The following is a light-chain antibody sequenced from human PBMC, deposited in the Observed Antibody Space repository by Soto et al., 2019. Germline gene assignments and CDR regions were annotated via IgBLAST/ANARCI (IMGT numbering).Light chain of an antibody. CDR1: QGIRND. Sequence: DIPMTQSPSSLSASVGDRVTITCRASQGIRNDLGWYQQKPGKAPERLIYGASSFHSGVPSRFSGSGSGTAFTRTTSNLQPEDFATDYWLHHNSYPYTGGQGTNLEI. V-gene: IGKV1-17*02. CDR3: LHHNSYPYT. CDR2: GAS. J-gene: IGKJ2*01.